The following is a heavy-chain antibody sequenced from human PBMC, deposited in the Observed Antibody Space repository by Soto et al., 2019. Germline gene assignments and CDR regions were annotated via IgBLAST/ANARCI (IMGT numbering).Heavy chain of an antibody. CDR2: VSAYNRNT. J-gene: IGHJ4*02. D-gene: IGHD2-2*01. V-gene: IGHV1-18*01. Sequence: QVQLVQSGVEVKKPGASVKVSCQASGYTFTNYGITWLRQAPGQGLEWMGWVSAYNRNTNYAQRFQDRVTMTTDTSTITAYMEVMNLKSDDTAIYCCARERQYEPLLYWGQGTLVTVSS. CDR1: GYTFTNYG. CDR3: ARERQYEPLLY.